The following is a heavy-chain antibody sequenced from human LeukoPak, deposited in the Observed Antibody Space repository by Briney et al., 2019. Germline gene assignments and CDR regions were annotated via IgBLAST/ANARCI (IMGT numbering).Heavy chain of an antibody. J-gene: IGHJ6*04. Sequence: GSLRLSCAASGFTFSSYSMNWVRQAPGKGLEWVSYISSSGSTIYYADSVKGRFTISRDNAKNSLYLQMNSLRAEDTAVYYCAREGQQLATWYYGMDVWGKGTTVTVSS. CDR1: GFTFSSYS. CDR2: ISSSGSTI. D-gene: IGHD6-13*01. CDR3: AREGQQLATWYYGMDV. V-gene: IGHV3-48*04.